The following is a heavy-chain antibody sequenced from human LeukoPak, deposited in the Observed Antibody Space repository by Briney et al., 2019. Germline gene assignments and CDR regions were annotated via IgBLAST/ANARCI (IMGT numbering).Heavy chain of an antibody. V-gene: IGHV1-69*13. D-gene: IGHD1-26*01. Sequence: SVTVSCKASGGTFSSYAISWVRQAPGQGLEWMGGIIPIFGTANYAQKFQGRVTITADESTSTAYMELSSLRSEDTAVYYCARDSGSYYDRYYYYGMDVWGQGTTVTVSS. J-gene: IGHJ6*02. CDR1: GGTFSSYA. CDR2: IIPIFGTA. CDR3: ARDSGSYYDRYYYYGMDV.